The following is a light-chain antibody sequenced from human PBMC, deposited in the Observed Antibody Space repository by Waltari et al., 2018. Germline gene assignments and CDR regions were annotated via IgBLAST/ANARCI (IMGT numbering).Light chain of an antibody. V-gene: IGKV2-28*01. Sequence: DIVVTQSPHPLPVTPGEPASISGRSSQSLLHSNGYNYLEWYLQKPGQSPQLLIYLGSNRASGVPDRFSGSGSGTDFTLKISRVEAEDVGVYYCMQSLRALWTFGQGTKVEIK. CDR3: MQSLRALWT. J-gene: IGKJ1*01. CDR1: QSLLHSNGYNY. CDR2: LGS.